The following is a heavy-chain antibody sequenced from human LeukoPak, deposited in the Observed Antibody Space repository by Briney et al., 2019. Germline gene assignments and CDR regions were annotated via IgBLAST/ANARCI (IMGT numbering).Heavy chain of an antibody. CDR2: MNPNSGNT. J-gene: IGHJ4*02. Sequence: ASVKVSCKASGYTFTSYDINWVRQATGQGLEWMGWMNPNSGNTGYAQKFQGRVTMTRDTSISTAYMELSRLRSDDTAVYYCARDPERWRHRITRDYWGQGTLVTVSS. CDR3: ARDPERWRHRITRDY. CDR1: GYTFTSYD. D-gene: IGHD5-24*01. V-gene: IGHV1-8*01.